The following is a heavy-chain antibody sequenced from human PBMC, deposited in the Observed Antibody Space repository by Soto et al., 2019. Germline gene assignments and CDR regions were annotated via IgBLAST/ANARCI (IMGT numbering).Heavy chain of an antibody. CDR3: ARHNPTYAYIAVAGTDAFDI. V-gene: IGHV1-18*01. CDR1: GYTFTSYG. D-gene: IGHD6-19*01. J-gene: IGHJ3*02. CDR2: ISAYNGNT. Sequence: ASVKVSCKASGYTFTSYGISWVRQAPGQGLEWMGWISAYNGNTNYAQKLQGRVTMTTDTSTSTAYLELRSLRSDDTAVYYCARHNPTYAYIAVAGTDAFDIWGQGTMVTVSS.